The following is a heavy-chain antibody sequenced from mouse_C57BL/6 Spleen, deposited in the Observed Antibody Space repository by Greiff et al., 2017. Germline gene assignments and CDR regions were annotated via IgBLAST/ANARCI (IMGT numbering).Heavy chain of an antibody. V-gene: IGHV1-64*01. CDR2: IHPNSGST. D-gene: IGHD1-1*01. CDR3: ARYPSTTVVADAMDY. J-gene: IGHJ4*01. Sequence: QVQLQQPGAELVKPGASVKLSCKASGYTFTSYWMHWVKQRPGQGLEWIGMIHPNSGSTNYNEKFKSKATLTVDKSSSTAYMHLSSLTSEDSAVYYCARYPSTTVVADAMDYWGQGTSVTVSS. CDR1: GYTFTSYW.